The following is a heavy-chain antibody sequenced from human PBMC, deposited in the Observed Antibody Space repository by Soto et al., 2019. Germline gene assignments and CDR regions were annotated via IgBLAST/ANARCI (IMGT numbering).Heavy chain of an antibody. V-gene: IGHV4-34*01. J-gene: IGHJ4*02. Sequence: SETLSLTCAVYGGSFSGYYWSWIRQPPGKGLEWIGEINHSGSTNYNPSLKSRVTISVDTSKNQFSLKLSSVTAADTAVYYCARELGSRRFDYWGQGTLVTVS. CDR2: INHSGST. CDR1: GGSFSGYY. D-gene: IGHD7-27*01. CDR3: ARELGSRRFDY.